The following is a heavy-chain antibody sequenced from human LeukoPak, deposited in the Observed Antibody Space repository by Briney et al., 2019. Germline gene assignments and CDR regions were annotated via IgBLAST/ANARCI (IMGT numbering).Heavy chain of an antibody. J-gene: IGHJ4*02. CDR1: GGSISSYS. Sequence: SETLSLTCTVSGGSISSYSWSWVRQPPGKGLEWIAYMSYSGTTNYNPSLKSRVTISVDTSEKQFSLKLSSVTAADTAVYYCARHEGKLWFGETAMNYWGQGTLVTVSS. CDR3: ARHEGKLWFGETAMNY. D-gene: IGHD3-10*01. V-gene: IGHV4-59*08. CDR2: MSYSGTT.